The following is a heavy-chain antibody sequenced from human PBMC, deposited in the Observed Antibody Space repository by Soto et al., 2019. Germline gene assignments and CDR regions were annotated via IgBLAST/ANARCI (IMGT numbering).Heavy chain of an antibody. D-gene: IGHD3-9*01. CDR3: ERRADRNCWSHDIH. Sequence: QLQLQESGPGLVKPSETLSLICSVSGGSISSSSYYWGWIRQPPGKGLEWIGSLCYSGSTYYNPSLKSRVTISVDTAKNQFSLKLPSVTAADTAVYYGERRADRNCWSHDIHWGQGTLVTGSS. CDR2: LCYSGST. J-gene: IGHJ4*02. V-gene: IGHV4-39*01. CDR1: GGSISSSSYY.